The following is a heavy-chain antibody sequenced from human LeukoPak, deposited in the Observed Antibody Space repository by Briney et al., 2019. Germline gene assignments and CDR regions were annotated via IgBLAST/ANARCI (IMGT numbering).Heavy chain of an antibody. V-gene: IGHV3-13*01. CDR3: VRQQTPHRNLDY. Sequence: GGSLRLSCATSGFTFSNHAMHWVRQATGKGLEWVSAIGTAGDTFYPGSVKGRFTISRENAKNSLSLQMNSLRAEDTAVYYRVRQQTPHRNLDYWGQGTLVTVSS. CDR1: GFTFSNHA. D-gene: IGHD1-14*01. CDR2: IGTAGDT. J-gene: IGHJ4*02.